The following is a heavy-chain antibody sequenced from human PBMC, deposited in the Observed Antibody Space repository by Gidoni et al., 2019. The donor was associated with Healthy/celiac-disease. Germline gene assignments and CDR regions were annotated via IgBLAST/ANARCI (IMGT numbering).Heavy chain of an antibody. D-gene: IGHD2-15*01. CDR1: GFTFSSYG. CDR3: AKDRVVVVAATHYFDY. V-gene: IGHV3-30*18. CDR2: ISYDGSNK. J-gene: IGHJ4*02. Sequence: QVQLVESGGGVVQPGRSLRPSCAASGFTFSSYGMHWVRQAPGKGLEWVAVISYDGSNKYYADSVKGRFTISRDNSKNTLYLQMNSLRAEDTAVYYCAKDRVVVVAATHYFDYWGQGTLVTVSS.